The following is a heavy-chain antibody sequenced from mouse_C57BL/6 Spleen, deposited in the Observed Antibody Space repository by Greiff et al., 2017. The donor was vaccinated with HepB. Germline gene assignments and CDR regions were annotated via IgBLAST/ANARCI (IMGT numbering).Heavy chain of an antibody. Sequence: EVQGVESVAELVRPGASVKLSCTASGFNIKNTYMHWVKQRPEQGLEWIGRIDPANGNTKYAPKFQGKATITADTSSNTAYLQLSSLTSEDTAIYYCAEGLRSPYYAMDYWGQGTSVTVSS. J-gene: IGHJ4*01. CDR3: AEGLRSPYYAMDY. CDR2: IDPANGNT. CDR1: GFNIKNTY. D-gene: IGHD1-1*01. V-gene: IGHV14-3*01.